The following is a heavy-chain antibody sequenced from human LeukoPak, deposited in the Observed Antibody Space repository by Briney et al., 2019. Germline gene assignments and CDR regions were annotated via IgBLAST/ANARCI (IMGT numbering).Heavy chain of an antibody. D-gene: IGHD6-19*01. V-gene: IGHV4-59*01. Sequence: PSETLSLTCTVSGGSMSSYYWSWIRQPPGKGLECIGYIYKSGGTNYNPSVRSRVSISLDTSKNQFSLKLSSVTAADTAVYFCARRYSSGWSPTFDYWGQGILVTVST. CDR3: ARRYSSGWSPTFDY. CDR1: GGSMSSYY. CDR2: IYKSGGT. J-gene: IGHJ4*02.